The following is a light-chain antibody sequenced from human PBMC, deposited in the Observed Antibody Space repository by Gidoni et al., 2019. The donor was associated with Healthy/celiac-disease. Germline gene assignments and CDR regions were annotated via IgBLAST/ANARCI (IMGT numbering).Light chain of an antibody. Sequence: DIQMTQSPSPLSASVGDRVTITCRASQSISSWLAWYQQKPGKAPKLLIYTASSLESGVPSRFSGSGSGTEFTLTISSLQPDDFATYYCQQYYSYFWTFGPXTKVEIK. CDR2: TAS. V-gene: IGKV1-5*03. CDR1: QSISSW. CDR3: QQYYSYFWT. J-gene: IGKJ1*01.